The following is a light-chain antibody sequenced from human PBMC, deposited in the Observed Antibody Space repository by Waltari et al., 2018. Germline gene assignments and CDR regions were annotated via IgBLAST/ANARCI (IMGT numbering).Light chain of an antibody. J-gene: IGLJ2*01. CDR3: QTWGTGSPVV. CDR2: LNSDGSP. V-gene: IGLV4-69*01. CDR1: SGHRPYA. Sequence: QLVLTQSPSASASLGASVKHTCTLSSGHRPYAIARHQKQPEKGPRFLMNLNSDGSPNRGDGFPDRFSGSSSGAGRYLTISGLQSADEADYYCQTWGTGSPVVFGGGTKLTVL.